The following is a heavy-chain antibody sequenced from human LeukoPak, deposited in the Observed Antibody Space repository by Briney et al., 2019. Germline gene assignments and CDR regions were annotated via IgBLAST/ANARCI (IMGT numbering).Heavy chain of an antibody. CDR2: IYYSGST. D-gene: IGHD5-18*01. V-gene: IGHV4-39*07. Sequence: SETLSLTCTVSGGSISSSSYYWGWIRQPPGKGLEWIGSIYYSGSTYYNPSLKSRVTISVDTSKNQFSLKLSSVTAADTAVYYCARHEGLWQNFDYWGQGTLVTVSS. CDR3: ARHEGLWQNFDY. J-gene: IGHJ4*02. CDR1: GGSISSSSYY.